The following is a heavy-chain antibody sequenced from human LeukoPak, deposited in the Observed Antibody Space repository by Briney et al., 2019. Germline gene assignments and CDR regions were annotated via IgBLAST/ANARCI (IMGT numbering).Heavy chain of an antibody. CDR3: AKDFVVVPGNVNYFDY. Sequence: GGSLRLSCAAFGFPLSSYAMSWVRQAPGKGLEWVSATSSSDAGTYHADSVRGRFTISRDNSKNTLYLQMNSLRVEDAAVYYCAKDFVVVPGNVNYFDYWGQGTLVTVSS. CDR1: GFPLSSYA. CDR2: TSSSDAGT. D-gene: IGHD2-21*02. V-gene: IGHV3-23*01. J-gene: IGHJ4*02.